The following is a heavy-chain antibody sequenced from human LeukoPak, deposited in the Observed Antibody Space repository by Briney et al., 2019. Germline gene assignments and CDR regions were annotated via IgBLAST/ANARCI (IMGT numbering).Heavy chain of an antibody. D-gene: IGHD3-9*01. CDR1: GFTFSSYW. V-gene: IGHV3-7*01. J-gene: IGHJ4*02. CDR2: IKQDGSEK. Sequence: GGSLRLSCAASGFTFSSYWMSWVRQAPEKGLEWVANIKQDGSEKYYVDSVKGRFTISRDNAKNSLYLQMNSLRAEDTAVYYCARGPIGGPAGYYDILTGRYYFDYWGQGTLVTVSS. CDR3: ARGPIGGPAGYYDILTGRYYFDY.